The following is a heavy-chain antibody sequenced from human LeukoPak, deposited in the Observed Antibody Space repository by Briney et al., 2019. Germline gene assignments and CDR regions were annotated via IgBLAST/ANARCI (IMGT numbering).Heavy chain of an antibody. Sequence: ASVKVSCKASGGTFSSYAISWVRQAPGQGLEWMGWISAYNGNTNYAQKLQGRVAMTTDTSTSTAYMELRSLRSDDTAVYYCARDTGYCSGGSCYSAYWGQGTLVTVSS. CDR3: ARDTGYCSGGSCYSAY. V-gene: IGHV1-18*01. CDR2: ISAYNGNT. D-gene: IGHD2-15*01. CDR1: GGTFSSYA. J-gene: IGHJ4*02.